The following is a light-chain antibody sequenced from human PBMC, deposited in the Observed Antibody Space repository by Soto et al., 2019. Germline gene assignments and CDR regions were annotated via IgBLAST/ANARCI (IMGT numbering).Light chain of an antibody. CDR1: QGISEY. Sequence: DIPMAQSPSSLSASIGDRVTITCRASQGISEYLAWYQQRPGNAPNLLIYGASILQSGVPSRFSGSGSGTHFTLTISSLQPEDVATYYCHSYNSIPRTFGQGKTVEIK. CDR3: HSYNSIPRT. V-gene: IGKV1-27*01. J-gene: IGKJ1*01. CDR2: GAS.